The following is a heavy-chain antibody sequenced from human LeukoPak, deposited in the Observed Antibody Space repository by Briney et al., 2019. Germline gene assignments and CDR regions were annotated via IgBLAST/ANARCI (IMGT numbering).Heavy chain of an antibody. V-gene: IGHV4-34*01. CDR1: GGSFSGYY. J-gene: IGHJ5*02. CDR3: ARGKGSGSYSDWFDP. CDR2: INRSGSI. Sequence: PSETLSLTCAVYGGSFSGYYWNWIRQSPGKGLEWLGEINRSGSIKYNPSLKSRVTISLDTSKNHFSPKMSSVTAADTAVYYCARGKGSGSYSDWFDPWGQGTLVTVSS. D-gene: IGHD3-10*01.